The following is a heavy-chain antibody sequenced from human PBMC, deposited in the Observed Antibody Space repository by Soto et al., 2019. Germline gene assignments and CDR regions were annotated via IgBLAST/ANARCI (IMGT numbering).Heavy chain of an antibody. Sequence: ESGGGLVQPGGSPRLSCAASGFTFRSYSMNWVRQAPGKGLEWVSYISSGSTTYYADSVKGRFTISRDNGKNSLYLQMSSLRDEDTAVYYCVRGIAADIPYYFDYWGQGTLVTVSS. J-gene: IGHJ4*02. CDR1: GFTFRSYS. D-gene: IGHD6-13*01. CDR3: VRGIAADIPYYFDY. V-gene: IGHV3-48*02. CDR2: ISSGSTT.